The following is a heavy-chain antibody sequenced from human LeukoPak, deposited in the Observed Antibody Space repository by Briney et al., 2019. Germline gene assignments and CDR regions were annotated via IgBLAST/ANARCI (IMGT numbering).Heavy chain of an antibody. V-gene: IGHV4-59*01. CDR3: AREFGYSSGPYYYYGMDV. CDR1: GGSISSYY. D-gene: IGHD6-19*01. Sequence: SETLSLTCTVSGGSISSYYWSWIRQPPGKGLEWIGYIYYSGSTNYNPSLKSRVTISVDTCKNQFSLKLSSVTAADTAVYYCAREFGYSSGPYYYYGMDVWGQGTTVTVSS. J-gene: IGHJ6*02. CDR2: IYYSGST.